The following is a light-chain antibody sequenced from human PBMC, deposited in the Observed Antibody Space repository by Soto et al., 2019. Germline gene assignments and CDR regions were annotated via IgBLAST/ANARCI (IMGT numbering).Light chain of an antibody. Sequence: DIQMTQSPPTLSASVGDRVTITCRASQSISSWLAWYQQKPGKAPNLLIYEASSLGSGVPSRFSGSGSGTEFTLTISSLQPDDFATYHCQQYNSYPLTFGGGTKVEIK. CDR2: EAS. CDR1: QSISSW. CDR3: QQYNSYPLT. V-gene: IGKV1-5*03. J-gene: IGKJ4*01.